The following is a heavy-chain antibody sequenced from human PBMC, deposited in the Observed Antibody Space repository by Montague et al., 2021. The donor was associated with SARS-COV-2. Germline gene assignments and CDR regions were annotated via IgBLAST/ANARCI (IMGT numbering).Heavy chain of an antibody. CDR1: GGLISHYL. V-gene: IGHV4-59*03. J-gene: IGHJ4*02. CDR2: VHYTGET. D-gene: IGHD2-15*01. CDR3: ATHSNGDGGKDI. Sequence: SETLSLTCSVSGGLISHYLWSWIRQPPGKGLEWIGYVHYTGETLHNPSLNSRVTLSVDTSKNQFSLRVMSVTPADTAVYFCATHSNGDGGKDIWGQGTLVTVSS.